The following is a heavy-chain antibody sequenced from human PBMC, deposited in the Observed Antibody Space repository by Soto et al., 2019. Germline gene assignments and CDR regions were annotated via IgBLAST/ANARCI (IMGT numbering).Heavy chain of an antibody. V-gene: IGHV1-18*01. CDR3: ARDCTGGSCFCIY. CDR2: INTYNGNS. J-gene: IGHJ4*02. CDR1: GYTLTNYA. D-gene: IGHD2-15*01. Sequence: QVPLVQSAAEVKKPGASVKVSCKASGYTLTNYAISWVRQAPGQGPEWMGWINTYNGNSNYAQKFQGRVTMTTDTYTNTAYMELRSLTSDDTAVYYCARDCTGGSCFCIYWGQGTLVTVSS.